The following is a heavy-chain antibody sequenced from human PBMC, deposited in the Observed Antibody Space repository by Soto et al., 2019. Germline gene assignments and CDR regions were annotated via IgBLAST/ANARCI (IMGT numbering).Heavy chain of an antibody. CDR3: ARGYCSGGSCRRNWFDP. Sequence: PSETLSLTCAVSGGSISSGGYSWSWIRQPPGKGLEWIGYIYHSGSTYYNPSLKSRVTISVDRSKNQFSLKLSSVTAADTAVYYCARGYCSGGSCRRNWFDPWGQGTLVTVYS. CDR1: GGSISSGGYS. J-gene: IGHJ5*02. V-gene: IGHV4-30-2*01. CDR2: IYHSGST. D-gene: IGHD2-15*01.